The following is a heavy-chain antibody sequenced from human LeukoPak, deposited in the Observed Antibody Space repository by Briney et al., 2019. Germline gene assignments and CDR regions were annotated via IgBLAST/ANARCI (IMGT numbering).Heavy chain of an antibody. CDR1: DGSISSSSYY. Sequence: SETLSLTCTVSDGSISSSSYYWGWIRQPPGKGLEWIGSIYYSGSTYYNPPLKSRVTISVDTSKNQFSLKLSSVTAADTAVYYCASGPQILRFLEWSKSPYYYYGMDVWGQGTTVTVSS. V-gene: IGHV4-39*01. D-gene: IGHD3-3*01. CDR3: ASGPQILRFLEWSKSPYYYYGMDV. J-gene: IGHJ6*02. CDR2: IYYSGST.